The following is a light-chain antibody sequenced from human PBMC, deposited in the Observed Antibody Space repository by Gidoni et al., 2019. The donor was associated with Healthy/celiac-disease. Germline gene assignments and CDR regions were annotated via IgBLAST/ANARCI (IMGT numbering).Light chain of an antibody. Sequence: EIVMTQSPATLSVSPGERATLSCRASRSVSSNLAWYQQKPGQAPRLLIYGASTRATGIPARFSGSGSGTKFTLTISSLQSEDFAVYYCQQYNNWLALTFGGGTKVEIK. J-gene: IGKJ4*01. CDR1: RSVSSN. CDR2: GAS. CDR3: QQYNNWLALT. V-gene: IGKV3-15*01.